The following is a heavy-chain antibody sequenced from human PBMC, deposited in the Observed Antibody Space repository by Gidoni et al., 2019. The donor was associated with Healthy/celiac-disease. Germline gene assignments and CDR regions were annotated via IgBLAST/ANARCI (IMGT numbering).Heavy chain of an antibody. CDR3: ARDVPSITGTADEGDY. J-gene: IGHJ4*02. Sequence: EVQLVESGGGLVKPGGSLRLSCAASGFPFSSYSMNWVRQAPGKGLEWVSSMSSSSSYIYYADSVKGRFTISRDNAKNSLYLQMNSLRAEDTAVYYCARDVPSITGTADEGDYWGQGTLVTVSS. V-gene: IGHV3-21*01. CDR1: GFPFSSYS. CDR2: MSSSSSYI. D-gene: IGHD1-20*01.